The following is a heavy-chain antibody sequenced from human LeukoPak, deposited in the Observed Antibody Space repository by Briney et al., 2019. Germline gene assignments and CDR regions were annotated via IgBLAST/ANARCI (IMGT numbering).Heavy chain of an antibody. D-gene: IGHD2-15*01. V-gene: IGHV1-46*01. CDR1: GYTFTSYY. Sequence: ASVKVSCKASGYTFTSYYMHRVRQAPGQGLEWMGIINPSGGSTSYAQKFQGRVTMTRDTSTSTVYMELSSLRSDDTAVYYCARVYCSGGSCSFPFGYWFDPWGQGTLVTVSS. CDR3: ARVYCSGGSCSFPFGYWFDP. J-gene: IGHJ5*02. CDR2: INPSGGST.